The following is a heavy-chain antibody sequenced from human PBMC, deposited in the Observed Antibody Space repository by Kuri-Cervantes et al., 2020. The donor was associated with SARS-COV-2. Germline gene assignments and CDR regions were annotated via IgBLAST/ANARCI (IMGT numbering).Heavy chain of an antibody. CDR1: GFTFDDYG. Sequence: GESLKISCAASGFTFDDYGMSWVRQAPGKGLEWVSAISGSGGSTYYAASVKGRFTISRDNSKNTLYLQMNSLRAEDTAVYYGAKTHSRDTAMVSFDYWGQGTLVTVSS. D-gene: IGHD5-18*01. CDR2: ISGSGGST. J-gene: IGHJ4*02. CDR3: AKTHSRDTAMVSFDY. V-gene: IGHV3-23*01.